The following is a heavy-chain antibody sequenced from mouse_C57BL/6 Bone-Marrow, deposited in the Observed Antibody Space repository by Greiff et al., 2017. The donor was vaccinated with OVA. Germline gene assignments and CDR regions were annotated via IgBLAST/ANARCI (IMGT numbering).Heavy chain of an antibody. Sequence: VQLQQPGAELVKPGASVKMSCKASGYTFTSYWITWVKQRPGQGLEWIGEILPGSGSTNYNEKFKGKATFTADTSSNTAYMQLSSLTTEDSAIYYCARRTVVERGYYFDYWGQGTTLTVSS. CDR3: ARRTVVERGYYFDY. CDR1: GYTFTSYW. V-gene: IGHV1-55*01. CDR2: ILPGSGST. J-gene: IGHJ2*01. D-gene: IGHD1-1*01.